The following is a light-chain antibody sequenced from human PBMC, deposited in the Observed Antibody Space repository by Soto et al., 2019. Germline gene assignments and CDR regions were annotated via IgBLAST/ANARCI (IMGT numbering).Light chain of an antibody. CDR3: QQRANGPLT. CDR1: QSLSSF. Sequence: EIVLTQSPATLSLSPGERATLFCRARQSLSSFLDWLQQKPGQAPRLLIYDPSNSATGIPARFRVGGCGTDLTLPISRRELENLGICCIQQRANGPLTFGAGTKVEIK. J-gene: IGKJ4*01. V-gene: IGKV3-11*01. CDR2: DPS.